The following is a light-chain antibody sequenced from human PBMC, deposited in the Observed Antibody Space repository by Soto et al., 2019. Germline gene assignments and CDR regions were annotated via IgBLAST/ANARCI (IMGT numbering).Light chain of an antibody. CDR1: QSVTKN. V-gene: IGKV3D-15*01. CDR2: GAS. J-gene: IGKJ1*01. CDR3: HQYNNWPRT. Sequence: EIAMTQSPATLSVSPGERATLSCRASQSVTKNLAWYQQKPGQAPRLLIYGASTRATGIPARISGSGSGTEGTLTISSLQSEEVAMYYCHQYNNWPRTFGQGTKVEIK.